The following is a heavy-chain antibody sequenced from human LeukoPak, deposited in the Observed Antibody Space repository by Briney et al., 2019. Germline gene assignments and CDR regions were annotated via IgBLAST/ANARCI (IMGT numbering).Heavy chain of an antibody. V-gene: IGHV3-74*01. Sequence: PGGSLRLSCVASEFMFSSNWMHWVRQGPGKGLVWVSRINENGRSTSYADSVKGRFTISRDNAKNTVYLQMDSLRTEDTAVYYCARGPLIAAAGTWWGQGTLVTVSS. CDR1: EFMFSSNW. D-gene: IGHD6-13*01. CDR2: INENGRST. CDR3: ARGPLIAAAGTW. J-gene: IGHJ4*02.